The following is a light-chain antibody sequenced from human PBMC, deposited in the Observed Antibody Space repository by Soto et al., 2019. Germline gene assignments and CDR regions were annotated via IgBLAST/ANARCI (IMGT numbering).Light chain of an antibody. CDR2: DVS. CDR3: SSYTTSNTRQIV. CDR1: SRDVGGYNY. V-gene: IGLV2-14*03. Sequence: QSALPQPASVSGSPGQSITISCTGNSRDVGGYNYVSWYQHHPGKAPKLIIYDVSNRPSGVSIRFSGSKSDNTASLTISGLQPEDEADYHCSSYTTSNTRQIVFGTGTKVTVL. J-gene: IGLJ1*01.